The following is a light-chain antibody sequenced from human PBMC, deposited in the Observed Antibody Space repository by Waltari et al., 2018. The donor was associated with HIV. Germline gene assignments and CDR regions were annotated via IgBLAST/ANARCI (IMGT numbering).Light chain of an antibody. Sequence: QSVLTQPPSVSGTPGQNVTISCSGSSSNLGSNIVNWYQQLPGAAPKLLIYTNDQRPSGVPDRFSGSKSGTSASLAISGLQHADEADYYCAAWDDSLNGMFGGGTKLTVL. CDR1: SSNLGSNI. CDR2: TND. J-gene: IGLJ3*02. V-gene: IGLV1-44*01. CDR3: AAWDDSLNGM.